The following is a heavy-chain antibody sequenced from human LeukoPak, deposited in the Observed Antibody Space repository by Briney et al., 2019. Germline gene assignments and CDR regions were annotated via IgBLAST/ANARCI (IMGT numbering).Heavy chain of an antibody. D-gene: IGHD3-10*01. J-gene: IGHJ5*02. CDR2: INPNSGGT. CDR1: VFTFTGYD. Sequence: AASVRVSCKASVFTFTGYDIHWVRQAPGQGLECVGWINPNSGGTNYTQTFQGRVTMTRDTSISTAYMELSRLRSDDTAVYYCARGGSGSYFSWLDPWGQGTLVTVSS. V-gene: IGHV1-2*02. CDR3: ARGGSGSYFSWLDP.